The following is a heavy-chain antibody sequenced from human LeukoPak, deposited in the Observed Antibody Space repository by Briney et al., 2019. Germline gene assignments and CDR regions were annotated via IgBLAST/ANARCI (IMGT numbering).Heavy chain of an antibody. CDR3: AREIGTWGIAVAGYYFDY. J-gene: IGHJ4*02. V-gene: IGHV1-69*04. Sequence: SVKVSCKASGGTFSSYAISWVRQAPGQGLEWMGRIIPILGIANYAQKFQGRVTITADKSTSTAYMELSSLRSEDTAVYYCAREIGTWGIAVAGYYFDYWGQGTLVTVFS. D-gene: IGHD6-19*01. CDR1: GGTFSSYA. CDR2: IIPILGIA.